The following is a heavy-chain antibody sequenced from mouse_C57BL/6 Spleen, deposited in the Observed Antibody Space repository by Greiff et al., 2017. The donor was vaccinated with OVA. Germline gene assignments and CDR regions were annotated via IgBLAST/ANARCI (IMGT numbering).Heavy chain of an antibody. J-gene: IGHJ4*01. CDR1: GYTFTSYW. D-gene: IGHD2-3*01. CDR3: ARWGFYDCYYNAMDY. V-gene: IGHV1-53*01. Sequence: QVQLQQPGTELVKPGASVKLSCKASGYTFTSYWMHWVKQRPGQGLEWIGNINPSNGGTNYNEKFKSKATLTVDKSSSTAYMQLSSLTSEDSAVYYCARWGFYDCYYNAMDYWGQGTSVTVSS. CDR2: INPSNGGT.